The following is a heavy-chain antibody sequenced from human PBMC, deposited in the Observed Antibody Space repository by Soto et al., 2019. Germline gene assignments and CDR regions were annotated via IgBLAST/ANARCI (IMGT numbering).Heavy chain of an antibody. CDR2: IIPILGIA. J-gene: IGHJ5*02. D-gene: IGHD6-19*01. CDR1: GGTFSSYT. V-gene: IGHV1-69*02. Sequence: SVKVSCKASGGTFSSYTISWVRQAPGQGLEWMGRIIPILGIANYAQKFQGRVTITADKSTSTAYMELSSLRSEDTAVYYCARGGAVAGRRQDNWFDPWGQGTPVTVSS. CDR3: ARGGAVAGRRQDNWFDP.